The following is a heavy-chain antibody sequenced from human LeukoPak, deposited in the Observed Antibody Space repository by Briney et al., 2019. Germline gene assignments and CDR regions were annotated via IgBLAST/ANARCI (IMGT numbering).Heavy chain of an antibody. Sequence: SETLSLTCAVYGGSFRGYYWSWIRQPPGKGLECIGEINHSGSTNYNPSLKSRVTISVDTSKNQSSLKLSSVTAADTAVYYCARGRGYSSGWYYFDYWGQGTLVTVSS. CDR2: INHSGST. CDR1: GGSFRGYY. V-gene: IGHV4-34*01. D-gene: IGHD6-19*01. J-gene: IGHJ4*02. CDR3: ARGRGYSSGWYYFDY.